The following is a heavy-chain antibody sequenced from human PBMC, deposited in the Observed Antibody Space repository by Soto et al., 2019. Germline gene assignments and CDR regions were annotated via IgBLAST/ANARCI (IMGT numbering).Heavy chain of an antibody. CDR3: ATKPRITMVRGVITGWDY. CDR1: GYTLTELS. Sequence: QVQLVQSGAEVKKPGASVKVSCKVSGYTLTELSMHWVRQAPGKGLEGMGGFVPEDGETIYAQKFQGRVTMTEDTSTDTAYMELSSLRSEDTAVYYCATKPRITMVRGVITGWDYWGQGTLVTVSS. CDR2: FVPEDGET. D-gene: IGHD3-10*01. V-gene: IGHV1-24*01. J-gene: IGHJ4*02.